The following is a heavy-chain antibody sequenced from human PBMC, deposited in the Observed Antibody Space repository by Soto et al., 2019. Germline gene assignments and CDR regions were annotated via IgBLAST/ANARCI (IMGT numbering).Heavy chain of an antibody. D-gene: IGHD6-6*01. V-gene: IGHV4-39*01. J-gene: IGHJ4*02. Sequence: SETLSLTXTVSGGSISSSSYYWGWIRQPPGKGLEWIGSIYYSGSTYYNPSLKSRVTISVDTSKNQFSLKLSSVTAADTAVYYCARRTYSSSSDYWGQGTLVTVSS. CDR3: ARRTYSSSSDY. CDR2: IYYSGST. CDR1: GGSISSSSYY.